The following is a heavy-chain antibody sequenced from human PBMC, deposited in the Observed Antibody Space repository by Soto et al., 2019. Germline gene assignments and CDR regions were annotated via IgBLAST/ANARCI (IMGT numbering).Heavy chain of an antibody. D-gene: IGHD5-12*01. J-gene: IGHJ4*02. V-gene: IGHV4-30-4*01. CDR3: VRHAQWIIRAY. CDR2: IYYSGST. Sequence: SETLSLTCTVSGGSISSGDYYWSWIRQPPGKGLEWIGYIYYSGSTYYNPSLKSRVTISLDTSKNQFSLKLSSVTAADTAVYYCVRHAQWIIRAYWGQGSLVTAPQ. CDR1: GGSISSGDYY.